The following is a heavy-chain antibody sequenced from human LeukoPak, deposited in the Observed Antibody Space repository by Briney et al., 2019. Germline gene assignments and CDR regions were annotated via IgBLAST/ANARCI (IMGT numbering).Heavy chain of an antibody. CDR2: IYYSGST. CDR3: ATFTAMVRYFDY. V-gene: IGHV4-39*01. CDR1: GGSISSSSYY. D-gene: IGHD5-18*01. J-gene: IGHJ4*02. Sequence: PSETLSLTCTVSGGSISSSSYYWGWIRQPPGKGLEWIGSIYYSGSTYYNPSLKSRVTISVDTSKYQFSLKLSSVTAADTAVYYCATFTAMVRYFDYWGQGTLVTVSS.